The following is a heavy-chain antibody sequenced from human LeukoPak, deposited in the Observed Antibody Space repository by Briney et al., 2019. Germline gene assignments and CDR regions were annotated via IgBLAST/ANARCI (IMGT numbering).Heavy chain of an antibody. CDR3: ARGGLAVAAYFDY. CDR2: IIPIFGTA. CDR1: GGTCSSYA. D-gene: IGHD6-19*01. J-gene: IGHJ4*02. Sequence: SVKVSCKASGGTCSSYAISWVRQAPGQGLEWMGRIIPIFGTANYAQKFQGRVTITTDESTSTAYMELSSLRSEDTAVYYCARGGLAVAAYFDYWGQGTLVTVSS. V-gene: IGHV1-69*05.